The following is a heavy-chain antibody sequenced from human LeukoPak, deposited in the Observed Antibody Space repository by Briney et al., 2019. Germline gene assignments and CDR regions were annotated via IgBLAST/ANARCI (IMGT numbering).Heavy chain of an antibody. CDR3: AREGGEWELLGYFDY. Sequence: SETLSFTCTVSGGSINSHYWSWIRQPQGKGLEWIGYIYYSGSTNYNPSLKSRVTISVDTSKNQFSLKLSSVTAADTAVYYCAREGGEWELLGYFDYWGQGTLVTVSS. CDR2: IYYSGST. CDR1: GGSINSHY. D-gene: IGHD1-26*01. V-gene: IGHV4-59*11. J-gene: IGHJ4*02.